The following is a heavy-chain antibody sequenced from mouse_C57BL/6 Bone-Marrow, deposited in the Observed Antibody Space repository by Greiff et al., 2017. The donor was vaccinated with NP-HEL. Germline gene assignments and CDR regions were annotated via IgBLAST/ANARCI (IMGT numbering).Heavy chain of an antibody. CDR1: GFTFSSYA. Sequence: EVKLVESGGGLVKPGGSLKLSCAASGFTFSSYAMSWVRQTPEKRLEWVATISDGGSYTYYPDNVKGRFTISRDNAKNTLYLQMSHLKSEDTAMYYCARESGTRAMDYWGQGTSVTVSS. CDR2: ISDGGSYT. D-gene: IGHD4-1*01. J-gene: IGHJ4*01. CDR3: ARESGTRAMDY. V-gene: IGHV5-4*01.